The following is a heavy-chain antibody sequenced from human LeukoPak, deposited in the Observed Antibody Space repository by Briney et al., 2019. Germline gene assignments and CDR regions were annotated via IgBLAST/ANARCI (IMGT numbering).Heavy chain of an antibody. CDR2: IWYDGSNK. CDR3: ARGDGYNDAEYLQH. Sequence: QPGRSLRLSCAASGFTFRSYGMHWVRQAPRKGLEWVAVIWYDGSNKYYGDSVKGRFTISRDNSKKTLYLQMNSLRVEDTAVYYCARGDGYNDAEYLQHWGQGTLVTVS. D-gene: IGHD5-24*01. V-gene: IGHV3-33*01. J-gene: IGHJ1*01. CDR1: GFTFRSYG.